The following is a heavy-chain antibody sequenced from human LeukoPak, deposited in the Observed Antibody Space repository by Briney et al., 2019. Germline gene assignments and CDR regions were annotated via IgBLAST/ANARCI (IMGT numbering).Heavy chain of an antibody. CDR1: GGSFSGYY. Sequence: SETLSLTCAVYGGSFSGYYWSRIRQPPGKGLEWIGEIYHSGSTNYNPSLKSRVTISVDTSKNQFSLTLSSVTAADTAVYYCARGQKYRNGYTVTELGSGYFDYWGQGTLVTVSS. J-gene: IGHJ4*02. V-gene: IGHV4-34*01. CDR2: IYHSGST. D-gene: IGHD5-18*01. CDR3: ARGQKYRNGYTVTELGSGYFDY.